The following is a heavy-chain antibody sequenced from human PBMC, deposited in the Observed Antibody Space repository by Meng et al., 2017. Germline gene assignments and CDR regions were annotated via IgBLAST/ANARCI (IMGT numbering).Heavy chain of an antibody. CDR3: ARDEGYCSSTSCYRYYYYGMDV. CDR2: INNDGSDT. J-gene: IGHJ6*02. CDR1: GFTFSNYW. V-gene: IGHV3-74*01. D-gene: IGHD2-2*01. Sequence: GESLKISCGASGFTFSNYWMHWVRQAPGKGLVWVSRINNDGSDTAYADSVKGRFTISRDNAKNSLYLQMNSLRAEDTAVYYCARDEGYCSSTSCYRYYYYGMDVWGQGTTVTVSS.